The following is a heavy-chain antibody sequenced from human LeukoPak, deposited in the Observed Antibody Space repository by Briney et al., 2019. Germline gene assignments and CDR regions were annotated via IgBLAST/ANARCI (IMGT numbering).Heavy chain of an antibody. CDR1: GFTFSHYW. D-gene: IGHD4/OR15-4a*01. CDR2: ITGTGDGT. Sequence: GGSLRLSCAASGFTFSHYWMSWVRQAPGKGLEWVSSITGTGDGTSAADSVKGRFTISRDSSRHTLYLQMNSLRVEDTAVYYCAKAGLVRGGALDSWGQGTLVTVSS. J-gene: IGHJ4*02. CDR3: AKAGLVRGGALDS. V-gene: IGHV3-23*01.